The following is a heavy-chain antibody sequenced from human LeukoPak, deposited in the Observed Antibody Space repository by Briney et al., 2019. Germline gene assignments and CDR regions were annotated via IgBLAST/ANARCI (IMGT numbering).Heavy chain of an antibody. Sequence: SETLSLTCAVSGGSISSGSYYWSWIRQPAGKGLEWIGRIYTSGSTNYNPSLKSRVTISVDTSKNQFSLKLSSVIAADTAVYYCARDCLDPLAYYYYMDVWGKGTTVTVSS. CDR2: IYTSGST. CDR3: ARDCLDPLAYYYYMDV. V-gene: IGHV4-61*02. J-gene: IGHJ6*03. CDR1: GGSISSGSYY. D-gene: IGHD5/OR15-5a*01.